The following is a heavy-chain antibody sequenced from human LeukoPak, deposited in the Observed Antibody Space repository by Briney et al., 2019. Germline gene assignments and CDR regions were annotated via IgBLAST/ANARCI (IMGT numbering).Heavy chain of an antibody. V-gene: IGHV3-53*01. CDR2: IYSGGST. CDR3: ARDSGYDFGFEY. CDR1: GFTVSSNY. Sequence: GGSLRLSCAASGFTVSSNYMSWVRQAPGKGLEWVSVIYSGGSTYYADSVKGRFTISRDNSKNTLYFQMNSLRAEDTAVYYCARDSGYDFGFEYWGQGTLVTVSS. D-gene: IGHD5-12*01. J-gene: IGHJ4*02.